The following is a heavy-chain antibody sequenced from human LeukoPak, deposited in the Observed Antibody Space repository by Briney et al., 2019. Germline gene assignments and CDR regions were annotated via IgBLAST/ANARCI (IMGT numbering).Heavy chain of an antibody. D-gene: IGHD6-19*01. CDR3: AKDLSGRIAVAPDY. CDR1: GFTFDDYA. CDR2: ISWNSGSI. Sequence: GGSLRLSCAASGFTFDDYAMLWVRQAPGKGLEWVSGISWNSGSIGYADSVKGRFTISRDNAKNSLYLQMNSLRAEDTALYYCAKDLSGRIAVAPDYWGQGILVTVSS. V-gene: IGHV3-9*01. J-gene: IGHJ4*02.